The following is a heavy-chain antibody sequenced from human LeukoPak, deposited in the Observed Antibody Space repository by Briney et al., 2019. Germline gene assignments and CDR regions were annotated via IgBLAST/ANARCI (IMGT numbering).Heavy chain of an antibody. CDR1: GLTFSTYW. Sequence: GGSLRLSCEASGLTFSTYWMHWVRQAPGQGLVWVSRIDSDGNRISYVDSVKGRFTISRDNAKNTLYLQMNSLRAEDAALYYCAKDQPEAYFDYWGQGTLVTVSS. V-gene: IGHV3-74*01. CDR3: AKDQPEAYFDY. J-gene: IGHJ4*02. D-gene: IGHD1-14*01. CDR2: IDSDGNRI.